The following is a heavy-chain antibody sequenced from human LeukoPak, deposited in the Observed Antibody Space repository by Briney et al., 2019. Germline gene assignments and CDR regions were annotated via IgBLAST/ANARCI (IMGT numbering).Heavy chain of an antibody. CDR1: GYTLTELS. J-gene: IGHJ5*02. D-gene: IGHD3-9*01. CDR3: ARVTMTYYDILTCYHAKARNWFDP. V-gene: IGHV1-24*01. Sequence: GASVKVSCKVSGYTLTELSMHWVRQAPGKGLEWMGGFDPEDGETIYAQKFQGRVTMTEDTSTDTAYMELSSLRSEDTAVYYCARVTMTYYDILTCYHAKARNWFDPWGQGTLVTVSS. CDR2: FDPEDGET.